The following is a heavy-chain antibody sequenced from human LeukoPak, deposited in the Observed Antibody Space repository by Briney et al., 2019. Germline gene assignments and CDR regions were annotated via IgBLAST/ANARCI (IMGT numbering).Heavy chain of an antibody. J-gene: IGHJ4*02. CDR3: ARGGSIGAEFDY. CDR2: IYHSGST. Sequence: PSETLSLTCAVSGGSISSSNWWSWVRQPPGKGLEWIGEIYHSGSTNYNPSLKSRVTISVDTSKNQFSLKLSSVAAADTAVYYCARGGSIGAEFDYWGQGTLVTVSS. V-gene: IGHV4-4*02. CDR1: GGSISSSNW. D-gene: IGHD5-12*01.